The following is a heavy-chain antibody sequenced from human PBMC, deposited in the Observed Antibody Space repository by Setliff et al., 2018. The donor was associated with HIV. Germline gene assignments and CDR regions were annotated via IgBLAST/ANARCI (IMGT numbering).Heavy chain of an antibody. CDR3: ARDLLWFGKLLPRRASHPTAN. D-gene: IGHD3-10*01. CDR1: GFTFSSYS. J-gene: IGHJ4*02. CDR2: ISSSSSYI. V-gene: IGHV3-21*01. Sequence: GGSLRLSCAASGFTFSSYSMNWVRQAPGKGLEWVSSISSSSSYIYYADSVKGRFTISRDNAKNSLYLQMNSLRAEDTAVYYCARDLLWFGKLLPRRASHPTANWGQGTLVTVSS.